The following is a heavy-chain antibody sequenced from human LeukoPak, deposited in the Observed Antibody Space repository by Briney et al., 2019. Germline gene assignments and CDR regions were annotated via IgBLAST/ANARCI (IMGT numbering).Heavy chain of an antibody. V-gene: IGHV4-61*01. Sequence: PSETLSLTCTVSGGSISSGSYYWSWIRQTPEKGLEWLGYVFSSGSTNYNPSLKSRLTISLDASKHQFSLTLKSVTAADTAVYYCAREYDYWGLGTLVTVSS. J-gene: IGHJ4*01. CDR3: AREYDY. CDR2: VFSSGST. CDR1: GGSISSGSYY.